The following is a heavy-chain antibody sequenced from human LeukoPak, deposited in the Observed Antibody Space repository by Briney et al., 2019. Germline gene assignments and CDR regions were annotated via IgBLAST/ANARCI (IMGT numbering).Heavy chain of an antibody. Sequence: GGSLRLSCAASGFTFSGYTMSWVRQAPEKGLEWISAISATGDRTYYAESVKGRFTISRDNSKNTLYLQMNSLRAEDTAVYYCAKSDIYGEIDYWGQGTLVTVSS. D-gene: IGHD4-17*01. CDR2: ISATGDRT. CDR1: GFTFSGYT. CDR3: AKSDIYGEIDY. J-gene: IGHJ4*02. V-gene: IGHV3-23*01.